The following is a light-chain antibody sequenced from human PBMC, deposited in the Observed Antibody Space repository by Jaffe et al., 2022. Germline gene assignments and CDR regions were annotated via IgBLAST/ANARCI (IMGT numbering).Light chain of an antibody. CDR1: QGISNS. Sequence: DIQMTQSPPSLSASVGDRVTITCRASQGISNSLAWYQQAPGKVPKLLIYAASTLQSGVPSRFSGSGSGTDFTLSISSLQPEDVATYFCQRYNSAPLTFGPGTKVDIK. J-gene: IGKJ3*01. CDR3: QRYNSAPLT. CDR2: AAS. V-gene: IGKV1-27*01.